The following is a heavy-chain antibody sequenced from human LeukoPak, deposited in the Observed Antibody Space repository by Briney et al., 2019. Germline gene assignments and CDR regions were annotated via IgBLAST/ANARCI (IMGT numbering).Heavy chain of an antibody. D-gene: IGHD2-15*01. CDR3: ARLQYCSGGSCFSKTDY. Sequence: ASVKVSCKASGYTFTSYGISWVRQAPGRGLEWMGWISAYNGNTNYAQKLQGRVTMATDTSTSTAYMELRSLRFDDTAVYYCARLQYCSGGSCFSKTDYWGQGTLVTVSS. CDR2: ISAYNGNT. V-gene: IGHV1-18*01. J-gene: IGHJ4*02. CDR1: GYTFTSYG.